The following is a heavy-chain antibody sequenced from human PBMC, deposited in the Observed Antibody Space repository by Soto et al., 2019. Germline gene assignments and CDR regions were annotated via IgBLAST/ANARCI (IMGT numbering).Heavy chain of an antibody. Sequence: QLQLQESGPGLVRPSEPLSLTCTVSGGSISTRNYYWGWIRQPPGKGLEWIGSIYYTGSTSYYNPSLQSRVPISVDTSTIQFSLKLSSVTVADPAVYYCARSGRGFVIAYYYMEVCGNGTTVTVSS. CDR2: IYYTGSTS. CDR3: ARSGRGFVIAYYYMEV. CDR1: GGSISTRNYY. J-gene: IGHJ6*03. D-gene: IGHD2-21*01. V-gene: IGHV4-39*01.